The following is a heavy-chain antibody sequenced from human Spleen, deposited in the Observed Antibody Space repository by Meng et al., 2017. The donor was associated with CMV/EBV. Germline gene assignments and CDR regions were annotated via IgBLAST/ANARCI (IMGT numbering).Heavy chain of an antibody. CDR3: ARAASTSYDFWSGLGHYFDH. D-gene: IGHD3-3*01. V-gene: IGHV4-39*07. Sequence: WVRQSPGKGLKWIGSIGDSGATYYHPSLNGRLSTSVRVTISVDRSRNHFSLELSSVTAADTAVYYCARAASTSYDFWSGLGHYFDHWGQGTLVTVSS. J-gene: IGHJ4*02. CDR2: IGDSGAT.